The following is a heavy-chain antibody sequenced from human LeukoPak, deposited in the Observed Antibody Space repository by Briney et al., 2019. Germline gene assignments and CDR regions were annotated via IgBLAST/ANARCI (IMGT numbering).Heavy chain of an antibody. V-gene: IGHV3-30*03. D-gene: IGHD3-3*01. CDR2: VSSDGGTK. CDR1: KFTFSNYG. CDR3: ARGVHYYYGMDV. J-gene: IGHJ6*02. Sequence: GRSLRLSCTASKFTFSNYGMQWVRQAPGKGLEWVAVVSSDGGTKYYADSVKGRFTISRENAKNSLYLQMNSLRAGDTAVYYCARGVHYYYGMDVWGQGTTVTVSS.